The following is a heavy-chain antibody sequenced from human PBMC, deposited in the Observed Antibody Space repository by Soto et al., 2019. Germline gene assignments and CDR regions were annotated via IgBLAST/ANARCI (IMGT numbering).Heavy chain of an antibody. CDR3: ASRSSGWYFDY. D-gene: IGHD6-19*01. CDR1: GFTFSSYA. CDR2: ISGSGSST. V-gene: IGHV3-23*01. J-gene: IGHJ4*02. Sequence: EAQLLESGGGLVQPGGSLRLSCAASGFTFSSYAMNWVRQAPGKGLEWVSVISGSGSSTYYADSVKGRFTISRDNSKNTRYLQMNSLRAEDTAVYYCASRSSGWYFDYWGQGTLVTVSS.